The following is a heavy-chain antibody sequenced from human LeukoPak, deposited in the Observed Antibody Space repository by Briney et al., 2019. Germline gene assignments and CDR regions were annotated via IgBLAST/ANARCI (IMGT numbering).Heavy chain of an antibody. V-gene: IGHV4-59*08. D-gene: IGHD1-1*01. CDR2: VFYTGSI. J-gene: IGHJ4*02. CDR1: GGSMRSYH. Sequence: PSETLSLTCSVSGGSMRSYHWSWIRQPPGKALEWIGYVFYTGSINYNPTLQRRVTISVDTSNNQFSLKLRSVTAADTAVYYCARLIATQWVFFDYWGQGILVTVSS. CDR3: ARLIATQWVFFDY.